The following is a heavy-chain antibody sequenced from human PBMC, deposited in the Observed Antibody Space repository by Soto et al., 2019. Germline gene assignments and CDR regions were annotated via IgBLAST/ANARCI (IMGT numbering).Heavy chain of an antibody. Sequence: SGPTLVNPTQTLTLTCTFSGFSLSTSGMCVSWIRQPPGKALEWLALIDWDDDKYYSTSLKTRLTISKDTSKNQVVLTMTNMDPVDTATYYCARMIGTTGEEFYYDGKDVWSRGTTVTVSS. V-gene: IGHV2-70*01. D-gene: IGHD1-7*01. CDR2: IDWDDDK. CDR3: ARMIGTTGEEFYYDGKDV. J-gene: IGHJ6*02. CDR1: GFSLSTSGMC.